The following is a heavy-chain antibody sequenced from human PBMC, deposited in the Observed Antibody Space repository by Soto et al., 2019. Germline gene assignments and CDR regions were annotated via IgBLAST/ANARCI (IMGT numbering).Heavy chain of an antibody. J-gene: IGHJ6*02. V-gene: IGHV3-48*03. D-gene: IGHD3-3*01. CDR2: ISSSGSTI. CDR3: ATNSYDFWSGRIYYYYGMDV. Sequence: GGSLRLSCAASGFTFSSYEMNWVRQAPGKGLEWVSYISSSGSTIYYADSVKGRFTISRDNAKNSLYLQMSSLRAEDTAVYYCATNSYDFWSGRIYYYYGMDVWGQGTTVTVSS. CDR1: GFTFSSYE.